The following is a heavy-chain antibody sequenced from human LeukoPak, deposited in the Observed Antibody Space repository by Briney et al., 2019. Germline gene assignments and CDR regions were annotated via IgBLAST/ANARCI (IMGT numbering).Heavy chain of an antibody. J-gene: IGHJ5*01. CDR2: ISSSGAA. V-gene: IGHV4-4*07. CDR1: GGSMNIHF. D-gene: IGHD3-10*02. Sequence: SETLSLTCTVAGGSMNIHFWSWIRQSAGKGLQWIGRISSSGAAKYNPSLKSRVIISIDTSKNQFSLKVTSVTAACTSVYYCVRDVPPYSDMYGWFDSWGQGSLVTVSS. CDR3: VRDVPPYSDMYGWFDS.